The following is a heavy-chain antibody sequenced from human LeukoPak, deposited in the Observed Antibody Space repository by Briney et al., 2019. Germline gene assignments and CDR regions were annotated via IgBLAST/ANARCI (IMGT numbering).Heavy chain of an antibody. CDR1: GYTFTSYG. V-gene: IGHV1-18*01. CDR3: ARDRSGSRYCYGGRTDY. D-gene: IGHD5-18*01. Sequence: GASVKVSCKASGYTFTSYGISWVRQAPGQGLEWMGWISAYNGNTNYAQKLQGRVTMTTDTSTSTAYMELRSLRSDDTAVYYCARDRSGSRYCYGGRTDYWGQGTLVTVSS. J-gene: IGHJ4*02. CDR2: ISAYNGNT.